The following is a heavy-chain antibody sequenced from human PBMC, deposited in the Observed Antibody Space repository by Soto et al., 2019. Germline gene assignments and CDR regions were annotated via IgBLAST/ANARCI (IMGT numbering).Heavy chain of an antibody. CDR2: INSDGSST. Sequence: RGALRVSCAACGFTFSSYWMHWVRQAPGKGLVWVSRINSDGSSTSYADSVKGRFTISRDNAKNTLYLQMNSLRAEDTAVYYCARDSGKYSSGWYLLWYWGQGTLVTVSS. J-gene: IGHJ4*02. D-gene: IGHD6-19*01. V-gene: IGHV3-74*01. CDR1: GFTFSSYW. CDR3: ARDSGKYSSGWYLLWY.